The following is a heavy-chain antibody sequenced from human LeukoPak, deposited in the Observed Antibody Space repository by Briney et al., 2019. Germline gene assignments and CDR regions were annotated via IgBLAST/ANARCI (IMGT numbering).Heavy chain of an antibody. J-gene: IGHJ5*02. CDR2: VYSSGSTNGST. CDR1: GGSISTYY. V-gene: IGHV4-59*08. Sequence: SETLSLTCTVSGGSISTYYWTWIRQPPGKGLEWIGYVYSSGSTNGSTNYNPSLMSRVTISVDTSKNQFSLKLSSVTAADTAVYYCAKSNLLRFLEWLSPGDWFDPWGQGTLVTVSS. D-gene: IGHD3-3*01. CDR3: AKSNLLRFLEWLSPGDWFDP.